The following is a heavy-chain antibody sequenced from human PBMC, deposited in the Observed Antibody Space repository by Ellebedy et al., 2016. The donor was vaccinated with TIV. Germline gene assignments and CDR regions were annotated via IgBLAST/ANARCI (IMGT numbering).Heavy chain of an antibody. Sequence: GSLRLSXAVSGGSITSSYWWSWVRQPPGKGLEWIGEIYHTGSTNYNPSLRSRVTISVDKSKIQFSLKLRSVTAADTAVYYCASGSMVRGLTDYWGQGTLVTVSS. CDR3: ASGSMVRGLTDY. V-gene: IGHV4-4*02. CDR1: GGSITSSYW. J-gene: IGHJ4*02. CDR2: IYHTGST. D-gene: IGHD3-10*01.